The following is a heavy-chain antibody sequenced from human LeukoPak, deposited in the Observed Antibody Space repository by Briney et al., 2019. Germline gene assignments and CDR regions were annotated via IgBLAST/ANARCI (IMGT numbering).Heavy chain of an antibody. Sequence: GGSLRLSCTAPGFPFIEYSMNWVRQAPGEGLEWISYIGIDSGNTKYADSVRGRFTISADKAKNSLYLQMNSLRVEDTAVYYCARDHNYAFDNWGQGTLVSVAS. CDR3: ARDHNYAFDN. D-gene: IGHD1-1*01. J-gene: IGHJ4*02. CDR2: IGIDSGNT. CDR1: GFPFIEYS. V-gene: IGHV3-48*01.